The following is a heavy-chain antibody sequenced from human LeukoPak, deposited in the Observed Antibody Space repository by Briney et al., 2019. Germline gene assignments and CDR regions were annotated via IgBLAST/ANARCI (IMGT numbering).Heavy chain of an antibody. V-gene: IGHV4-34*01. J-gene: IGHJ5*02. CDR2: INHSGST. D-gene: IGHD2-15*01. Sequence: SETLSLTCAVYGGSFSGYYWSWIRQPPGKGLEWIGEINHSGSTNYNPSLKSRVTISVDTSKNQFSLKLSSVTAADTAVYYCARDRRRYCSGGSCFDWFDPWGQGTLVTVSS. CDR1: GGSFSGYY. CDR3: ARDRRRYCSGGSCFDWFDP.